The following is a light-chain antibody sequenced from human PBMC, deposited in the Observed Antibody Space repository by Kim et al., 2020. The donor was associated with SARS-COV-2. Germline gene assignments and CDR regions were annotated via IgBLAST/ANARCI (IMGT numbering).Light chain of an antibody. V-gene: IGKV1-39*01. CDR3: QQSYSTPPT. Sequence: ASVGDRVTIPCRASQTSSGYLNWYQQKPGKAPKLLIYAASSLLGGVPSRFSGSGSGTDFTLTISSLQPEDFATYHCQQSYSTPPTFGQGTKVDIK. CDR1: QTSSGY. J-gene: IGKJ1*01. CDR2: AAS.